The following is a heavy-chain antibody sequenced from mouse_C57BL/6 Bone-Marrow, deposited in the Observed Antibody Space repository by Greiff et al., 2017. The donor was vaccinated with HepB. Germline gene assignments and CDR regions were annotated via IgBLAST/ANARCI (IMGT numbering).Heavy chain of an antibody. V-gene: IGHV1-82*01. Sequence: QVQLKQSGPELVKPGASVKISCKASGYAFSSSWMNWVKQRPGKGLEWIGRIYPGDGDTNYNGKFKGKATLTADKSSSTAYMQLRSLTSEDSAVYFCARFGDTTRYFDVWGTGTTVTVSS. CDR1: GYAFSSSW. CDR3: ARFGDTTRYFDV. J-gene: IGHJ1*03. D-gene: IGHD1-1*01. CDR2: IYPGDGDT.